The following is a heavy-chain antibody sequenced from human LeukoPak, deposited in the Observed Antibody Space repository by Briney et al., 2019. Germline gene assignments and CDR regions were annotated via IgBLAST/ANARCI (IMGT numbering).Heavy chain of an antibody. V-gene: IGHV1-69*01. CDR1: GGTFSSYA. J-gene: IGHJ5*02. Sequence: GASVKVSCKASGGTFSSYAISWVRQAPGQGLEWMGGIIPIFGTANYAQKFQGRVTITADESTSTAYMELSSLRSEDTAVYYCARPKEYYYDSSGYYNNWFDPWGQGALVTVSS. D-gene: IGHD3-22*01. CDR2: IIPIFGTA. CDR3: ARPKEYYYDSSGYYNNWFDP.